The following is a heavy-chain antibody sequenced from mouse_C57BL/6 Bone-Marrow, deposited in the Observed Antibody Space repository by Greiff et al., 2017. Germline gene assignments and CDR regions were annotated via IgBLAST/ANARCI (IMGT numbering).Heavy chain of an antibody. V-gene: IGHV3-3*01. CDR1: GFSINSDCY. CDR2: TFYSGIT. D-gene: IGHD1-1*01. CDR3: ASDHGSSYHCDY. Sequence: EVKVEESGPSLVRPSQTLSLTCTATGFSINSDCYRIWLRQSPGNQLEYIGYTFYSGITYYNPSLESRTYITRDTSKNKFSLKLSSVTTEDTATYYCASDHGSSYHCDYWGQGTTLTVSS. J-gene: IGHJ2*01.